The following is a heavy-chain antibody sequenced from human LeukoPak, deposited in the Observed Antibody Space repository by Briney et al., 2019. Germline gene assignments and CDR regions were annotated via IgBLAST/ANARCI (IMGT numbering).Heavy chain of an antibody. D-gene: IGHD3-16*01. V-gene: IGHV3-23*01. Sequence: PGGSLRLSCAASGFTFRSYAMSWVRQAPGKGLEWVIAVGGSGGDTYYADSVQGRFTISRDNSKNTVYLQMNSLSAEYTAIYYCAKDIGGSGAYWGQGTLVTVSS. CDR3: AKDIGGSGAY. CDR2: VGGSGGDT. CDR1: GFTFRSYA. J-gene: IGHJ4*02.